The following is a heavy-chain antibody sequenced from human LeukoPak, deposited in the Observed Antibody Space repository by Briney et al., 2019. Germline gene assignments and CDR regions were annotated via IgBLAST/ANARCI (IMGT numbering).Heavy chain of an antibody. CDR2: ISSSSSTI. Sequence: GGSLRLSCAASGFTFSSYSMNWVRQAPGKGLEWVSYISSSSSTIYYADSVKGRFTISRDNAKNSLYLQMNSLRAEDTAVYYCAREGVGRDIVVVPAAIAYWGQGTLVTVSS. D-gene: IGHD2-2*02. V-gene: IGHV3-48*04. CDR3: AREGVGRDIVVVPAAIAY. J-gene: IGHJ4*02. CDR1: GFTFSSYS.